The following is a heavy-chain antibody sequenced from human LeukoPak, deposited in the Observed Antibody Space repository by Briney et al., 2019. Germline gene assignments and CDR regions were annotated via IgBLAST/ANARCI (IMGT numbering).Heavy chain of an antibody. CDR1: GYTFTGYH. D-gene: IGHD3-3*02. J-gene: IGHJ6*02. Sequence: ASVKVSCKASGYTFTGYHMYWVRQAPGQGLEWMGWINPNSGGTNYAQKFQGRVTMTRDTSISTAYMELSRLSSDDTAVYYCARARVVLANWGAYGYYGMDVWGQGTTVTVSS. CDR3: ARARVVLANWGAYGYYGMDV. CDR2: INPNSGGT. V-gene: IGHV1-2*02.